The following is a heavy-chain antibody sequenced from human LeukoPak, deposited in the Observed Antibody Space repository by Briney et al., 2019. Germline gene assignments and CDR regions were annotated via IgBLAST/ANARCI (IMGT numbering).Heavy chain of an antibody. Sequence: PSETLSLTCTVSGGSISGDCYYWGWFRQPPGKGPEWIGNIHYSGRVYYSASLQSRATISVDTSKNQFPLKSNSLTAADTAVYFCARVTRYADWRDHYYMDVSGKGTTVIVSS. V-gene: IGHV4-39*06. CDR2: IHYSGRV. CDR1: GGSISGDCYY. CDR3: ARVTRYADWRDHYYMDV. D-gene: IGHD4-17*01. J-gene: IGHJ6*03.